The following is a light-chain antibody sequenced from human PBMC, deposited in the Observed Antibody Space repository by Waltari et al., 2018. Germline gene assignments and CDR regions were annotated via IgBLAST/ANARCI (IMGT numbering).Light chain of an antibody. V-gene: IGKV1-27*01. J-gene: IGKJ4*01. CDR2: AAS. CDR3: QKYNTGLT. Sequence: IQMTQSPSSLSASVGDRVTITCRARQGISNDLAWFQQKPGKVPKHLIYAASTLQLGVPSRFSGRGSGTEFSLTISSLQPEDVATYYCQKYNTGLTFGGGTKVEIK. CDR1: QGISND.